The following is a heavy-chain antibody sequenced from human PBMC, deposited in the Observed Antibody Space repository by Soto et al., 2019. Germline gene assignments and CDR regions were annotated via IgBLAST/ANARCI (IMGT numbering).Heavy chain of an antibody. V-gene: IGHV3-48*04. Sequence: GSLGLACAASGFTFSDYRMTWVRQAPGKGLEWLSYISGRGSAIYYADSVKGRFTISRDNAKNSLFLQMDSLTAADTAVYYCARDRGGYAYPVFQHWGQGTLVTVSS. J-gene: IGHJ1*01. CDR3: ARDRGGYAYPVFQH. CDR1: GFTFSDYR. D-gene: IGHD3-16*01. CDR2: ISGRGSAI.